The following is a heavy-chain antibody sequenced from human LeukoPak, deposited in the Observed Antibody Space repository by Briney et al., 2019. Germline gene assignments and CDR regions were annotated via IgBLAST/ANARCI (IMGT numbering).Heavy chain of an antibody. J-gene: IGHJ6*03. Sequence: PGGSLRLSCAASGFTFSSYGMHWVRQAPGKGLEWVAFIRYDGSNKYYADSVKGRFTISRDNSKNTLYLQMNSLRAEDTAVYYCAKDRMRSYYYYYMDVWGKGTTVTISS. V-gene: IGHV3-30*02. CDR3: AKDRMRSYYYYYMDV. CDR2: IRYDGSNK. CDR1: GFTFSSYG.